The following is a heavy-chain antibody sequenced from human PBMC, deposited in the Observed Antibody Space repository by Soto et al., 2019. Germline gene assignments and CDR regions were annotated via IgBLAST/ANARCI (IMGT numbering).Heavy chain of an antibody. D-gene: IGHD5-18*01. CDR1: GGSISSHH. CDR2: IYTSGTT. Sequence: LSLTCTVSGGSISSHHWTWIRQPAGKGLEWIGRIYTSGTTNYNPSLTSRVTMSVDTSKNQFSLNLTSVTAADTAVYYCARDRGQLWPLDYWGQGTLVTVSS. V-gene: IGHV4-4*07. J-gene: IGHJ4*02. CDR3: ARDRGQLWPLDY.